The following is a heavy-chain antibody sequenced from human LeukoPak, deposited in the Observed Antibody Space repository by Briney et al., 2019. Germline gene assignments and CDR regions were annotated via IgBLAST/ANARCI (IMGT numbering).Heavy chain of an antibody. CDR2: IIPIFGTT. D-gene: IGHD2-15*01. CDR3: ARVWCSGGSCYSSRGAFDI. V-gene: IGHV1-69*13. Sequence: ASVKVSCKASGGTFRTNGISWVRQGPGQGLEWMGGIIPIFGTTTYAQTFQGRVTITADESTGTAYMELSSLRYEDTAVYYCARVWCSGGSCYSSRGAFDIWGQGTMVTVSS. CDR1: GGTFRTNG. J-gene: IGHJ3*02.